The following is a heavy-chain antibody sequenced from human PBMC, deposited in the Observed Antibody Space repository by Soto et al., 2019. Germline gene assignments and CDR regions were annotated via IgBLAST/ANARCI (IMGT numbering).Heavy chain of an antibody. CDR1: VFSLSTSGLG. D-gene: IGHD2-15*01. J-gene: IGHJ5*02. Sequence: QITLKESGPTLVKPTQTLTLTCTFSVFSLSTSGLGVGWIRQPPGTALEWLALIFCDDDKRYTPSLKSRLTITKDTSKRQVVLTMTNMDPVDTATYYCAHSWYCSGGSCYYSNRFDPWGRGTLVAVSS. CDR2: IFCDDDK. V-gene: IGHV2-5*02. CDR3: AHSWYCSGGSCYYSNRFDP.